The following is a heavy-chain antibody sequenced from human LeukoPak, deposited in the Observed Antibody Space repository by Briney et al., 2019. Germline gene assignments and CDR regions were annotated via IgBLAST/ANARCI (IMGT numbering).Heavy chain of an antibody. J-gene: IGHJ4*02. V-gene: IGHV4-61*02. CDR3: ARGPRSGWCDY. CDR2: IYTSGST. D-gene: IGHD6-19*01. CDR1: GGSITSSSYY. Sequence: SETLSLTCTVSGGSITSSSYYWSWIRQPAGKGLEWIGRIYTSGSTNYNPSLKSRVTISVDTSKNQFSLKLSSVTAADTAVYYCARGPRSGWCDYWGQGTLVTVSS.